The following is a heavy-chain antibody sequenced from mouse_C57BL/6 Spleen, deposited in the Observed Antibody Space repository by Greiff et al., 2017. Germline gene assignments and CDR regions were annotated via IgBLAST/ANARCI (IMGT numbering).Heavy chain of an antibody. CDR3: ARVVATDWYFEV. V-gene: IGHV1-4*01. CDR1: GYTFTSYT. CDR2: INPSSGYT. J-gene: IGHJ1*03. Sequence: VQLQQSGAELARPGASVKMSCKASGYTFTSYTMHWVKQRPGQGLEWIGYINPSSGYTKYNQKFKDKATLTADKSSSTAYMQLSSLTSEDSAVYYCARVVATDWYFEVWGTGTTVTVSS. D-gene: IGHD1-1*01.